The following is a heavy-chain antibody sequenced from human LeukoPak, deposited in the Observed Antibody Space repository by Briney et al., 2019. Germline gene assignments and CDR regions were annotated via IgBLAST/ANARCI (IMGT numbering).Heavy chain of an antibody. V-gene: IGHV3-23*01. CDR2: VSESAGNT. D-gene: IGHD1-26*01. CDR3: AKGGIVGATGTFDY. CDR1: GFTFADYA. Sequence: GGSLRLSCAASGFTFADYAMSWVRQAPGKGLEWVSGVSESAGNTYYADSVKGRFTISRDNSKNTLYLQMNSLRAEDTAVYYCAKGGIVGATGTFDYWGQGTLVTVSS. J-gene: IGHJ4*02.